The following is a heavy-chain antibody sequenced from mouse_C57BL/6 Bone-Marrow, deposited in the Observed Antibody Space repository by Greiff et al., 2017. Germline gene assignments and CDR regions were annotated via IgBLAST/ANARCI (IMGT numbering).Heavy chain of an antibody. D-gene: IGHD2-1*01. CDR1: GYTFTSYW. CDR2: IDPSDSYT. J-gene: IGHJ2*01. CDR3: ARGRGNYGFDY. V-gene: IGHV1-69*01. Sequence: QVQLQQPGAELVMPGASVKLSCKASGYTFTSYWMHWVKQRPGQGLEWIGEIDPSDSYTNYNQKFKGKSTLTVDKSSGTAYMQLSSLTSEDSAVYYCARGRGNYGFDYWGQGTTLTVSS.